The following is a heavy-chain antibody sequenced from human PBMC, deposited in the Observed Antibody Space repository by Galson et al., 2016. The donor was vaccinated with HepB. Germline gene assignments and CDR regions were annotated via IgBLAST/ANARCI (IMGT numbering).Heavy chain of an antibody. CDR3: ARAGLLTKASFDC. V-gene: IGHV4-39*01. CDR1: DGSIRSSSFS. CDR2: VYRGKT. J-gene: IGHJ4*02. D-gene: IGHD4-11*01. Sequence: SETLSLTCTVSDGSIRSSSFSWGWIRQPPGKGLEWIGTVYRGKTYYNPSLEGRVTISADMPTDLLSLKLTSLTAADTAVYYRARAGLLTKASFDCWGQGTLVAVSS.